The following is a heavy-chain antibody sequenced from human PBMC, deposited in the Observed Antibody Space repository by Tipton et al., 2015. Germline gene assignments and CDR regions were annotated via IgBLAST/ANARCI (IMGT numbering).Heavy chain of an antibody. J-gene: IGHJ6*02. CDR3: ARDRYDIVPDYYYYGMDV. Sequence: SLRLSCATSGFTFSSYAIHWVRQAPGRGLEWVAVISYDGSKKYYADSVKGRFTISRDNAKNSLYLQMNSLRDEDTAVYYCARDRYDIVPDYYYYGMDVWGQGTTVTVSS. CDR2: ISYDGSKK. V-gene: IGHV3-30*03. CDR1: GFTFSSYA. D-gene: IGHD3-9*01.